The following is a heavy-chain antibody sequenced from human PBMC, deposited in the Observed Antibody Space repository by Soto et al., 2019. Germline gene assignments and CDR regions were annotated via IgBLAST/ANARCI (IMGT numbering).Heavy chain of an antibody. CDR2: INPDGSST. CDR3: VRDLGIGGFADY. D-gene: IGHD7-27*01. J-gene: IGHJ4*02. CDR1: GFTFSSYW. V-gene: IGHV3-74*01. Sequence: GGSLILSCVASGFTFSSYWMHWVRQAPGKGLVWVSRINPDGSSTIYADSVKGRFTISRDNAKNTLNLQMNSLRAEDTAVFYCVRDLGIGGFADYWGQGILVTVSS.